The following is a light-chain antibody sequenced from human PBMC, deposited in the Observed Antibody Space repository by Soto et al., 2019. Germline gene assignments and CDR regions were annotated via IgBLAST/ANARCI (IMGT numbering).Light chain of an antibody. J-gene: IGLJ1*01. V-gene: IGLV2-18*02. CDR2: EVT. Sequence: QSALTQPPSVSGSPGQSVTISCTGTSSDLGSYNRVSWYQQPPGTAPKLMIYEVTNRPSGVPDRFSGSKSGNTASLTISGLQAEDEADYYCSTSTSSSTYVFGTGTKVTVL. CDR1: SSDLGSYNR. CDR3: STSTSSSTYV.